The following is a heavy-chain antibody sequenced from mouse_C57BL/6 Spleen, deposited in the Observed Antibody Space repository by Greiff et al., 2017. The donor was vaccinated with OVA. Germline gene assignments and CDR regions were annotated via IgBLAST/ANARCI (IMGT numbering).Heavy chain of an antibody. J-gene: IGHJ3*01. CDR1: GFNIKGYY. CDR3: ARGTLVYGFAD. V-gene: IGHV14-2*01. D-gene: IGHD2-2*01. Sequence: VQLQQPGAELVKPGASVKLSCTASGFNIKGYYMHWVKQRTEQGLEWIGRIDPEDGETKYAPKFQGKATITADTSSNTAYLQLSSLTSEDTAVYYCARGTLVYGFADWGKGTLVTVSA. CDR2: IDPEDGET.